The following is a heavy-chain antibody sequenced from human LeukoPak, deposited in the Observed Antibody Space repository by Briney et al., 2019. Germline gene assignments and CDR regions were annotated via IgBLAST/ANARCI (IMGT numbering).Heavy chain of an antibody. CDR1: GFTFSSHW. CDR2: INLDETRT. CDR3: AREGMPGALDY. Sequence: SGGSLRLSCAASGFTFSSHWLHWVRQVPGRGLVWVSRINLDETRTGYADSVRGRFTISRDNAKNTLYLQMNSLRAEDTAVYYCAREGMPGALDYWGQGTLVTVSP. V-gene: IGHV3-74*01. D-gene: IGHD4/OR15-4a*01. J-gene: IGHJ4*02.